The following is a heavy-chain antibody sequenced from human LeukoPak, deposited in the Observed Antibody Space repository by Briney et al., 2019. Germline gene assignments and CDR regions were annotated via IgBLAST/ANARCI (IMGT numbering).Heavy chain of an antibody. D-gene: IGHD3-3*01. Sequence: KAGGSLRLSCAGSGFTISISGMSWVRQAPGKGLEWVSAISGSGDTTYYADSVKGRFTISRDKSKNTLYLQMNSLRAEDTAVYYFASYSKITFFGVVIGDYGGEGTLVTVS. J-gene: IGHJ4*02. V-gene: IGHV3-23*01. CDR1: GFTISISG. CDR3: ASYSKITFFGVVIGDY. CDR2: ISGSGDTT.